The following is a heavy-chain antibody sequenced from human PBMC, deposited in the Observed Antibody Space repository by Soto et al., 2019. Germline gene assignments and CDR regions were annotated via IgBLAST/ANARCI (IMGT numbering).Heavy chain of an antibody. CDR1: GGSVSSGSYY. V-gene: IGHV4-61*01. Sequence: PSETLSLTCTVSGGSVSSGSYYWSWIRQPPGKGLEWIGYIYYSGSTNYNPSLKSRVTISVDTSKNQFSLKLSSVTAADTAVYYCAGGEWVPFGVAASWFEPWGQGTLGTVSS. CDR3: AGGEWVPFGVAASWFEP. D-gene: IGHD5-12*01. J-gene: IGHJ5*02. CDR2: IYYSGST.